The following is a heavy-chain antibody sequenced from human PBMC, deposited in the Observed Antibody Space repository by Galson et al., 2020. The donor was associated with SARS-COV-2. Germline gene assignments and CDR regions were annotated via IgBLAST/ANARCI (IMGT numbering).Heavy chain of an antibody. Sequence: SQTLSLTCTVPGGSISSGSYYWSWIRQHAGKGLEWLGRIYTSGSTNYNPSLKSRVTISVDTSKNQFSLKLSSVTAADTAVYYCARGIVYYYGMDVWGQGTTVTVSS. CDR2: IYTSGST. CDR3: ARGIVYYYGMDV. D-gene: IGHD3-16*02. CDR1: GGSISSGSYY. J-gene: IGHJ6*02. V-gene: IGHV4-61*02.